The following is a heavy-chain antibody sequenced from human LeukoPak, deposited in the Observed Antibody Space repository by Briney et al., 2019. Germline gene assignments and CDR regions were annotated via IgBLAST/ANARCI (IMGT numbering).Heavy chain of an antibody. D-gene: IGHD6-6*01. CDR2: INHSGST. J-gene: IGHJ4*02. CDR1: GGSFSGYY. Sequence: PSETLSLTCAVYGGSFSGYYWSWIRQPPGKGLEWIGEINHSGSTNYNPSLKSRVTISVDTSKNQFSLKLSSVTAADTAVYYCARSRGIAARYYFDCWGQGTLVTVSS. CDR3: ARSRGIAARYYFDC. V-gene: IGHV4-34*01.